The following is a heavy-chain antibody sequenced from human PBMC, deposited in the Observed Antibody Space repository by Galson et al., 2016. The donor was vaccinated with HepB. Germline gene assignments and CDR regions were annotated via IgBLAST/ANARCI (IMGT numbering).Heavy chain of an antibody. CDR2: IDPNGKII. CDR3: VRDLGGDFDS. J-gene: IGHJ5*01. V-gene: IGHV3-74*01. Sequence: SLRLSCAASRLSFSRFWMHWVRQVPGKGLVWVSRIDPNGKIINYADSVKGRFTISRDNSNDILYLQMDRLRSEDTALYLCVRDLGGDFDSWGQGTLVTVSS. D-gene: IGHD4-17*01. CDR1: RLSFSRFW.